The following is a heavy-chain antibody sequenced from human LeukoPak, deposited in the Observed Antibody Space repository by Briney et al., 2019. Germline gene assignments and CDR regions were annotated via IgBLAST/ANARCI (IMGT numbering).Heavy chain of an antibody. V-gene: IGHV4-59*01. J-gene: IGHJ4*02. D-gene: IGHD2-2*01. CDR3: ASATPAAPFDY. CDR1: GGSISSYY. Sequence: SETLSLTCTVSGGSISSYYWSWIRQPPGKGLEWIGYIYYSGSPNYNPSLKSRVTISVDTSKNQFSLKLSSVTAADTAVYYCASATPAAPFDYWGQGTLVTVSS. CDR2: IYYSGSP.